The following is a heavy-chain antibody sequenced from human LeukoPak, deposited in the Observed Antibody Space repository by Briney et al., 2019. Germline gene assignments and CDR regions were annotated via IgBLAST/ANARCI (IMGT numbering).Heavy chain of an antibody. V-gene: IGHV1-2*02. Sequence: ASVKVSCTASGYTFTGSYMHWVRQAPGQGLEWVGWINPNSGGTNYAQKFQGRVTMTRDTSISTAYMELSRLRSDDTAVYYCARGVRYSYGYYYYMDVWGKGTTVTVSS. CDR3: ARGVRYSYGYYYYMDV. D-gene: IGHD5-18*01. CDR1: GYTFTGSY. J-gene: IGHJ6*03. CDR2: INPNSGGT.